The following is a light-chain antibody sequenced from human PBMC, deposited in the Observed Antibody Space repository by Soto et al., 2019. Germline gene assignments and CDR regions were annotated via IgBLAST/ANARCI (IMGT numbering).Light chain of an antibody. J-gene: IGLJ1*01. CDR1: SSDIGSYNH. CDR2: AVS. Sequence: QSVLTQPASVSGSPGQSITISCRGTSSDIGSYNHVAWYQQFPGKSPKLMIYAVSGRPPGVSDRFSGSKSGITASLTISGLQTEDEADYYCISYTDRQSYLFGTGTKVTVL. CDR3: ISYTDRQSYL. V-gene: IGLV2-14*03.